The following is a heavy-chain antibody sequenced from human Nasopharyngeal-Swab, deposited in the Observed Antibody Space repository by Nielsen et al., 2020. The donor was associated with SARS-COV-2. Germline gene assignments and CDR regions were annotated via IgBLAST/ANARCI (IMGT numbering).Heavy chain of an antibody. J-gene: IGHJ6*03. D-gene: IGHD3-16*01. Sequence: GESLKISCAASRFTFSDYWMSWVRQAPGKGLEWVAFIRYDGLNQHYADSVKGRFSISRDSFENTLYLQLNSLRADDTAVYYCAKDHKMDSGGGVGYMDVWGKGTTVTVSS. CDR2: IRYDGLNQ. CDR3: AKDHKMDSGGGVGYMDV. V-gene: IGHV3-30*02. CDR1: RFTFSDYW.